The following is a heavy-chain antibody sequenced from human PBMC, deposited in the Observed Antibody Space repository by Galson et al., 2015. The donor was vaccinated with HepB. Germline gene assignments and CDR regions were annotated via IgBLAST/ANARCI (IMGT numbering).Heavy chain of an antibody. Sequence: SLRLSCAASGFTFSSYAMHWVRQAPGKGLEWVAVISYDGSNKYYADSVKGRFTISRDNSKNTLYLQMNSLRAEDTAVYYCARDYYDFWSGYYTPWFDPWGQGTLVTVSS. CDR2: ISYDGSNK. D-gene: IGHD3-3*01. CDR1: GFTFSSYA. CDR3: ARDYYDFWSGYYTPWFDP. J-gene: IGHJ5*02. V-gene: IGHV3-30*04.